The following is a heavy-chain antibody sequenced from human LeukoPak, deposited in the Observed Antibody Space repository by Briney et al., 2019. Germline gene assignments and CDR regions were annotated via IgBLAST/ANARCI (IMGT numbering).Heavy chain of an antibody. CDR2: IKQDGSEK. CDR1: GFTFSSYW. V-gene: IGHV3-7*03. CDR3: AKGDSSGWDGPYNWFDP. D-gene: IGHD6-19*01. Sequence: GGSLRLSCAASGFTFSSYWMSWVRQAPGKGLEWVANIKQDGSEKYYVDSVKGRFTISRDNAKNSLYLQMNSLRPDDTALYYCAKGDSSGWDGPYNWFDPWGQGTLVTVSS. J-gene: IGHJ5*02.